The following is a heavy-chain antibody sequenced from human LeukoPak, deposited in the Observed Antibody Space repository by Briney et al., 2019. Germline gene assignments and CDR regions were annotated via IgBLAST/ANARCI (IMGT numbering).Heavy chain of an antibody. CDR2: INSDGSST. Sequence: PGGALRLSCAAPWFTFSRYWMDWVRPTPGEGLVWVSRINSDGSSTSYADSVKGRFTISRDNAKNTLYLQMNSLRAEDTAVYYCARSYSSSWDYYYGMDVWGQGTTVTVSS. J-gene: IGHJ6*02. CDR3: ARSYSSSWDYYYGMDV. D-gene: IGHD6-13*01. CDR1: WFTFSRYW. V-gene: IGHV3-74*01.